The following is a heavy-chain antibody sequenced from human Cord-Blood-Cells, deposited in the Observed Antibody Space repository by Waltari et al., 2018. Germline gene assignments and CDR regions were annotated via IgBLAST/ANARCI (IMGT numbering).Heavy chain of an antibody. Sequence: QVQLQESGPGLVKPSETLSITCTVSGYSISSGYYWGWLRQPPGKGLEWIGSIYHSGSTYYNPSLKSRVTISVDTSKNQFSLKLSSVTAADTAVYYCARVGRCSSTSCYWYFDLWGRGTLVTVSS. CDR1: GYSISSGYY. D-gene: IGHD2-2*01. V-gene: IGHV4-38-2*02. CDR2: IYHSGST. CDR3: ARVGRCSSTSCYWYFDL. J-gene: IGHJ2*01.